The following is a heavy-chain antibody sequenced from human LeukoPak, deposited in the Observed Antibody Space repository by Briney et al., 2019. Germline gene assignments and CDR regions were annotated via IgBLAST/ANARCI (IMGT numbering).Heavy chain of an antibody. CDR3: ATDLVVPAASGWFDP. CDR2: FDPEDGET. V-gene: IGHV1-24*01. D-gene: IGHD2-2*01. J-gene: IGHJ5*02. Sequence: ASVKVSCKVSGYTLTELSMHWVRQAPGKGLEWMGGFDPEDGETIYAQKFRGRVTMTEDTSTDTAYMELSSLRSEDTAVYYCATDLVVPAASGWFDPWGQGTLVTVSS. CDR1: GYTLTELS.